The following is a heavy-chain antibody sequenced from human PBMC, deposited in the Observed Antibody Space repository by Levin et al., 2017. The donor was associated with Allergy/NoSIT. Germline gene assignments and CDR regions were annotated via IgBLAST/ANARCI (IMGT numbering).Heavy chain of an antibody. J-gene: IGHJ4*02. CDR1: GFTYSGYA. CDR2: ISDTGRST. Sequence: PGGSLRLSCAASGFTYSGYAMSWVRQAPGKGLEWVATISDTGRSTSYADSVRGRFTISRDNPKSMLFLQMNSLRVDDTAIYYCVKDRLRYSSSWFDYWGQGTLLTVSS. CDR3: VKDRLRYSSSWFDY. V-gene: IGHV3-23*01. D-gene: IGHD6-13*01.